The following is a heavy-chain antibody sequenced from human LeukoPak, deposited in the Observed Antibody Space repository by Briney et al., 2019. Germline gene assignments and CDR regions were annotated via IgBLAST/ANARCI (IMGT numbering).Heavy chain of an antibody. CDR3: AKDSWNDLSESYFDY. J-gene: IGHJ4*02. D-gene: IGHD1-1*01. CDR2: IKQDGSAK. V-gene: IGHV3-7*03. Sequence: GGSLRLSCAASGFTFSSYWMTWVRQAPGKGLEWVANIKQDGSAKYYVDSVKGRFTISRDNAKNSLYLQMNSLRAEDTAVYYCAKDSWNDLSESYFDYWGQGTLVTVSS. CDR1: GFTFSSYW.